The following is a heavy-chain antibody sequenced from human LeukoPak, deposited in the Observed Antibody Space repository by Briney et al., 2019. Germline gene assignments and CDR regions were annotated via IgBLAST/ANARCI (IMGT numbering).Heavy chain of an antibody. V-gene: IGHV4-61*02. CDR1: GGSISSGSYY. Sequence: PSRTLSLTCTVSGGSISSGSYYWSWIRQPAGKGLEWIGRMYINGGTNYNPSLKSRVSISVGTSKNQFSLKLSSVTAADTAVYYCARLRSGSGAVVYWGQGTLVTVSS. D-gene: IGHD3-10*01. CDR2: MYINGGT. CDR3: ARLRSGSGAVVY. J-gene: IGHJ4*02.